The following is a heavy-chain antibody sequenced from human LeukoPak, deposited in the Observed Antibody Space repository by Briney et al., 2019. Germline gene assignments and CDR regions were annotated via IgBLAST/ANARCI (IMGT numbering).Heavy chain of an antibody. CDR1: GFTLSTYG. V-gene: IGHV3-30*02. CDR3: ARDRGEGRYFDWLLYRPAHWFDP. CDR2: IRYDGSNK. Sequence: GGSLRLSCAASGFTLSTYGMHWVRQAPGKGLEWVAFIRYDGSNKYYADSVKGRFTISRDNSKNTLYLQMNSLRAEDTAVYYCARDRGEGRYFDWLLYRPAHWFDPWGQGTLVTVSS. J-gene: IGHJ5*02. D-gene: IGHD3-9*01.